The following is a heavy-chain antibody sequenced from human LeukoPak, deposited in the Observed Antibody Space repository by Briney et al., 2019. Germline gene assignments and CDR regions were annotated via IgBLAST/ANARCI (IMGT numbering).Heavy chain of an antibody. J-gene: IGHJ4*02. D-gene: IGHD1-26*01. Sequence: SETLSLTCAVYGGSFSGYYWSWIRQPPGKGLEWIGEINHSGSTNYNPSLKSRVTISVDTSKNQFSLKLSSVTAADTAVYCCARGQGAEVDYWGQGTLVTVSS. CDR2: INHSGST. V-gene: IGHV4-34*01. CDR3: ARGQGAEVDY. CDR1: GGSFSGYY.